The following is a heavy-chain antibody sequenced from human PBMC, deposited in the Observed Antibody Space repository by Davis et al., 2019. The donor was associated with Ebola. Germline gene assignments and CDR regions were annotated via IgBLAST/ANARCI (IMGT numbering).Heavy chain of an antibody. CDR3: GRDGVPAAVDL. J-gene: IGHJ5*02. CDR2: IKQDGSEK. CDR1: GFTFSSYW. Sequence: GESLKISCAASGFTFSSYWMSWVRQAPGKGLEWVANIKQDGSEKYYVDSVKGRFTISRDNAKNSLYLQMNSLRAEDTAVYYCGRDGVPAAVDLWGQGTLVTVSS. V-gene: IGHV3-7*01. D-gene: IGHD2-2*01.